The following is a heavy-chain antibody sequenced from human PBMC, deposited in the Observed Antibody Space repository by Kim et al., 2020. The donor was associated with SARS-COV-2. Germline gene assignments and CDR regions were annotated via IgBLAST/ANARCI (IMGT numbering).Heavy chain of an antibody. Sequence: GGSLRLSCAASGFTFSSYGMHWVRQAPGKGLEWVAVISYDGSNKYYADSVKGRFTISRDNSKNTLYLQMNSLRAEDTAVYYCAKDRGRGIGSGGGMVRGTSNWFDPWGQGTLVTVSS. CDR1: GFTFSSYG. J-gene: IGHJ5*02. CDR3: AKDRGRGIGSGGGMVRGTSNWFDP. D-gene: IGHD3-10*01. V-gene: IGHV3-30*18. CDR2: ISYDGSNK.